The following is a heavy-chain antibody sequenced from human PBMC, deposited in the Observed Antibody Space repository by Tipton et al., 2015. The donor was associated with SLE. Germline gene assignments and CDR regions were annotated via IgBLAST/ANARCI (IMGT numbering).Heavy chain of an antibody. J-gene: IGHJ4*02. CDR2: MRHSGIT. D-gene: IGHD6-13*01. CDR1: GVSISTYY. CDR3: ARGGGDSNSCQDFDR. Sequence: TLSLTCAVSGVSISTYYWGWIRQAPGRGLEWVGCMRHSGITNYNPSLKSRVTMSVDTSKNQLSLNLNSVTAADTAVYYCARGGGDSNSCQDFDRWGQGTLVTVSS. V-gene: IGHV4-59*01.